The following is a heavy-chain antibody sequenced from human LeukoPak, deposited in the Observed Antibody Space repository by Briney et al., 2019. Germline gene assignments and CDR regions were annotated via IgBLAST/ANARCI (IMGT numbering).Heavy chain of an antibody. D-gene: IGHD6-13*01. CDR2: ISAYNGNT. V-gene: IGHV1-18*01. Sequence: ASVKVSCKASGYTFTSYGISWVRQAPGQGLEWMGWISAYNGNTNYAQKLQGRVTMTTGTSTSTAYMELRSLRSDDTAVYYCAREWGYSSSWYVVGYYYGMDVWGQGTTVTVSS. CDR1: GYTFTSYG. J-gene: IGHJ6*02. CDR3: AREWGYSSSWYVVGYYYGMDV.